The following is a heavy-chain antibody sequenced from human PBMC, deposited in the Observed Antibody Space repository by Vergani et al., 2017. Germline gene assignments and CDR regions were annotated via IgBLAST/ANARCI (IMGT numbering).Heavy chain of an antibody. J-gene: IGHJ4*02. Sequence: QVQLVQSGAEVKKPGASVKVSCKASGYTFTGYYMHWVRQAPGQGLEWMGWINPNSGGTNYAQKFQGRVTMTRDTSISTAYLNFNRVTSADTAMYFCARDFRVDVTAEFEYWGQGTLVIASS. V-gene: IGHV1-2*02. CDR1: GYTFTGYY. CDR3: ARDFRVDVTAEFEY. D-gene: IGHD3-3*01. CDR2: INPNSGGT.